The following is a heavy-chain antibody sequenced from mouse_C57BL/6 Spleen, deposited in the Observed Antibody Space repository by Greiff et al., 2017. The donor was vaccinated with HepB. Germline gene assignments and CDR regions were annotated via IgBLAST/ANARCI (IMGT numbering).Heavy chain of an antibody. CDR3: ARERSLLYHFDY. Sequence: DVMLVESGGGLVKPGGSLKLSCAASGFTFSDYGMHWVRQAPEKGLEWVAYISSGSSTIYYADTVKGRFTISRDNAKNTLFLQMTSLRSEDTAMYYCARERSLLYHFDYWGQGTTLTVSS. D-gene: IGHD1-1*01. CDR1: GFTFSDYG. V-gene: IGHV5-17*01. CDR2: ISSGSSTI. J-gene: IGHJ2*01.